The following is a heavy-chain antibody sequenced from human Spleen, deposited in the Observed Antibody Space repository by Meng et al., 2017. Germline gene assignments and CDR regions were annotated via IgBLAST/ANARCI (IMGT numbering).Heavy chain of an antibody. Sequence: GESLKISCVASGFTFGTYAMRWVRQAPGKGLEWVSLISGSGGRTYYADSVRGRFTISRDNSKNTLYLQMNSLRAEDTAVYYWARDGYKGLGADYWGQGTLVTVSS. CDR3: ARDGYKGLGADY. CDR1: GFTFGTYA. D-gene: IGHD5-24*01. J-gene: IGHJ4*02. CDR2: ISGSGGRT. V-gene: IGHV3-23*01.